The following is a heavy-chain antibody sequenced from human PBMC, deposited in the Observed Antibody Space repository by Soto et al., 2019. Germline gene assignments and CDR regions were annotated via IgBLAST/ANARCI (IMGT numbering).Heavy chain of an antibody. Sequence: QLQLQESGPGLVKPSETLSLTCSVSGGSISSTGHYWGWIRQPPGKGLEWIGNIYYAGSPYYNPSLKSRVTISVDTSKNYFSLALTSVTAADTAVYYCARLMGVVTVDYWGQGALVTVSS. CDR3: ARLMGVVTVDY. CDR1: GGSISSTGHY. CDR2: IYYAGSP. V-gene: IGHV4-39*02. D-gene: IGHD2-21*02. J-gene: IGHJ4*02.